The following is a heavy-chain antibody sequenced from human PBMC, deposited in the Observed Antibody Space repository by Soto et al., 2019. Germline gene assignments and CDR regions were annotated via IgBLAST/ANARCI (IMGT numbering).Heavy chain of an antibody. CDR3: AITRNSVINYNYYDNMDV. Sequence: QVQLVESGGGVVQPGGSLRLTCAASGFTFSEYGIHWVRQAPGKGLEWVAITSYDGRHTSYVDSVKGRFTISRDNSGNTAFLEMNSLRVEDTAVYYCAITRNSVINYNYYDNMDVWGQGTTVTVSS. CDR2: TSYDGRHT. V-gene: IGHV3-30*03. J-gene: IGHJ6*02. CDR1: GFTFSEYG. D-gene: IGHD3-10*01.